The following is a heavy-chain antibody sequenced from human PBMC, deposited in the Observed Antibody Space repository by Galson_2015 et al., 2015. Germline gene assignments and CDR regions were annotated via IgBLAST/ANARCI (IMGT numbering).Heavy chain of an antibody. D-gene: IGHD4-17*01. Sequence: SLRLSCAASGFTFSSYGMHWVRQAPGKGLEWVAVIWYDGSNKYYADSVKGRFTISRDNSKNTLYLQMNSLRAEDTAVYYCASGPSRYGDYEEDYFDYWGQGTLVTVSS. CDR1: GFTFSSYG. J-gene: IGHJ4*02. V-gene: IGHV3-33*01. CDR3: ASGPSRYGDYEEDYFDY. CDR2: IWYDGSNK.